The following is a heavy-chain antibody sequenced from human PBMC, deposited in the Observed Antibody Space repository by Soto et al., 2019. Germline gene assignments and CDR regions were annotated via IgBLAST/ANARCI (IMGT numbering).Heavy chain of an antibody. J-gene: IGHJ4*02. CDR2: VSPHSAST. D-gene: IGHD6-6*01. CDR1: GYTFTAYD. V-gene: IGHV1-8*01. Sequence: ASGKVSCKASGYTFTAYDINWVRQATGQGLEWMGWVSPHSASTGFAQKFRGRITMTTNTTITTAYMELTSLRPDDSAVYFCARGGYSSSWEFDFWGPGTLVTVSS. CDR3: ARGGYSSSWEFDF.